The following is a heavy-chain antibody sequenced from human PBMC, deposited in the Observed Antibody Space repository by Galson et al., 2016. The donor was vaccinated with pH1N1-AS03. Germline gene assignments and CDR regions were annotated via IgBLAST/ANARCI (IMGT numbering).Heavy chain of an antibody. CDR1: GFTFNNYW. D-gene: IGHD4-17*01. CDR3: ARDLSYGDYYPY. V-gene: IGHV3-30*03. CDR2: VSSDGSNK. Sequence: SLRLSCAASGFTFNNYWMSWVRQAPGKGLEWVADVSSDGSNKYYADSVKGRFTISRDNSKNTLYLQMNSLSAADTAVYYCARDLSYGDYYPYWGQGTLVTVSS. J-gene: IGHJ4*02.